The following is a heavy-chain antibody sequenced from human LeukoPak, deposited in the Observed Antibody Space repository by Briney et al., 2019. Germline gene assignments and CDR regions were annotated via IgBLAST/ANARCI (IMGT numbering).Heavy chain of an antibody. Sequence: GGSLRLSCAASGFRFSSHAMSWVRQAPGRGLEWVSGISSSGDATYYADSVRGRFTISRDNSRNTLYLQINSLRAEDTAAYYCATRNFYQSRPYYYYYFGFWGQGTLVTVPS. D-gene: IGHD3-22*01. CDR3: ATRNFYQSRPYYYYYFGF. CDR1: GFRFSSHA. V-gene: IGHV3-23*01. CDR2: ISSSGDAT. J-gene: IGHJ4*02.